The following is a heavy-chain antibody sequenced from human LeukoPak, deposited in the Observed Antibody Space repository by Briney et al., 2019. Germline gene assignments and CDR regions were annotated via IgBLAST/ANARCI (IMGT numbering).Heavy chain of an antibody. CDR2: IIPLFGTA. D-gene: IGHD2-2*01. Sequence: GSSVKVSCKACGGTFSSYAFIWVRQAPGQGLEWIGGIIPLFGTANYAQKFQGRVTITADESTSTAYMELSSLRSEDTAVYYCARDSRVVPAAMWQYYYYYGMDVWGKGTTVTVSS. J-gene: IGHJ6*04. CDR3: ARDSRVVPAAMWQYYYYYGMDV. CDR1: GGTFSSYA. V-gene: IGHV1-69*01.